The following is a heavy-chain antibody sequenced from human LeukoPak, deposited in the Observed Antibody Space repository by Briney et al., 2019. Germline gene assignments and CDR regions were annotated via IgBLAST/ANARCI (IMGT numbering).Heavy chain of an antibody. CDR1: GFRFSHYW. J-gene: IGHJ4*02. CDR3: PRGWGEKGYCRGGTCNNPQFDY. D-gene: IGHD2-15*01. V-gene: IGHV3-7*01. CDR2: IKEDGREK. Sequence: GGSLRLSCEASGFRFSHYWMAWVRQAPGKGLEWVANIKEDGREKYYVDSVKGRFTLSKDNAKNSVYLQMNSLGAEDTAVYYYPRGWGEKGYCRGGTCNNPQFDYWGQGILVTVSS.